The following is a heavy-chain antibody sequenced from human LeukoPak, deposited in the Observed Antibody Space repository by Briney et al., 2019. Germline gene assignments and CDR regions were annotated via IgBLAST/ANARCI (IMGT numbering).Heavy chain of an antibody. CDR1: GFTFSSYS. Sequence: GGSLRLSCAASGFTFSSYSINWVRQAPGKGLEWVSSISSSSSYIYYADSVRGRFTISRDNAKNSLYLQLNSLRAEDTAVYYCAKGGVQLRYFDWLLLGGGLPPTSYYMDVWGKGTTVTISS. CDR3: AKGGVQLRYFDWLLLGGGLPPTSYYMDV. D-gene: IGHD3-9*01. J-gene: IGHJ6*03. CDR2: ISSSSSYI. V-gene: IGHV3-21*04.